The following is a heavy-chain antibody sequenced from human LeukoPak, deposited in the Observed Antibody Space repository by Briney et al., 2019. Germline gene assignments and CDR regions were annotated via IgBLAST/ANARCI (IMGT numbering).Heavy chain of an antibody. CDR2: INQDGSQK. J-gene: IGHJ4*02. CDR1: GFTFSSHW. Sequence: GGSLRPSCAGSGFTFSSHWIGWVRQAPGKGLEWVAHINQDGSQKYYVDSVEGRFAISRDNAKNSLYLQMNSLRAEDTAIYYCARLRSRQSEFDLWGQGTLATISS. V-gene: IGHV3-7*01. CDR3: ARLRSRQSEFDL.